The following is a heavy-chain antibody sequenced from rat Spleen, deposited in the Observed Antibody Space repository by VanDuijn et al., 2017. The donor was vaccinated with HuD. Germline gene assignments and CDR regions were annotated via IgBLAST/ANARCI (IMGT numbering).Heavy chain of an antibody. CDR3: GRHGRGKTTYYYVMDA. Sequence: EVQLVESGGDLVQPGRSLKLTCAASGFTFSHYGMAWVRQAPTKGLEWVATLSYDGRSTFYRDSVRARFTISRDNAKNTLYLQMDSLKSEDTATYYCGRHGRGKTTYYYVMDAWGQGTSVTVSS. CDR1: GFTFSHYG. D-gene: IGHD4-5*01. J-gene: IGHJ4*01. CDR2: LSYDGRST. V-gene: IGHV5-29*01.